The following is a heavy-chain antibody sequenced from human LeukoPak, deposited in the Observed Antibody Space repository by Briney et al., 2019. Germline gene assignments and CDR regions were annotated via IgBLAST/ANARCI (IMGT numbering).Heavy chain of an antibody. J-gene: IGHJ3*02. Sequence: GSLRLSCAASGFTFSGFAMTWVRQAPGKGLVWVSRINSDGSTTSYADSVKGRFTITRDNAKNTLYLQMNSLRAEDTAVYYCARVGFYYDSRDAFDIWGQGTMVTVSS. D-gene: IGHD3-9*01. CDR1: GFTFSGFA. CDR2: INSDGSTT. V-gene: IGHV3-74*01. CDR3: ARVGFYYDSRDAFDI.